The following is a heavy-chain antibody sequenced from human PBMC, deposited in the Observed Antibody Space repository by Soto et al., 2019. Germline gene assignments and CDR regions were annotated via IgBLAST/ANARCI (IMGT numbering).Heavy chain of an antibody. CDR3: AREGRYCSSTSCYVGMDV. CDR1: GLTFSTYA. CDR2: VSASGLNT. Sequence: GGSLRLSCAASGLTFSTYAMAWVRKAPGKGLEWVSGVSASGLNTYYADSVKGRFTISRDNSKNTLYLQMNSLRAEDTAVYYCAREGRYCSSTSCYVGMDVWGQGTTVTVSS. V-gene: IGHV3-23*01. D-gene: IGHD2-2*01. J-gene: IGHJ6*02.